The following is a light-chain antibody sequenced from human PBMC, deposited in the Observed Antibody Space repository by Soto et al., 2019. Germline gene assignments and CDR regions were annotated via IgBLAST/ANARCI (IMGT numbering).Light chain of an antibody. CDR2: DVS. Sequence: QSALTQPRSVSGSPGQSVTISCTGTSSDVGGYNYVSWYQQHPGKAPKLMIYDVSKRPSGVPDRFSGSKSGNTASLTISGLQAEYEADSYCCSYAGSDTHVFGTGTKVTVL. J-gene: IGLJ1*01. CDR3: CSYAGSDTHV. CDR1: SSDVGGYNY. V-gene: IGLV2-11*01.